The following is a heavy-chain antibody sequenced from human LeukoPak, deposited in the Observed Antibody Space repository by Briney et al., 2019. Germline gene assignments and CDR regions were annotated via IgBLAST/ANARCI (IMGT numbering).Heavy chain of an antibody. CDR2: ISGSGGST. Sequence: GGSLRLSCAASGFTFSSYAMSWVRQAPGKGLEWVSAISGSGGSTYYADSVKGRFTISRDNAKNSLYLQMNSLRAEDTAVYYCAKAYSEVWGSYPLDCWGQGTLVTVSS. V-gene: IGHV3-23*01. J-gene: IGHJ4*02. D-gene: IGHD3-16*02. CDR1: GFTFSSYA. CDR3: AKAYSEVWGSYPLDC.